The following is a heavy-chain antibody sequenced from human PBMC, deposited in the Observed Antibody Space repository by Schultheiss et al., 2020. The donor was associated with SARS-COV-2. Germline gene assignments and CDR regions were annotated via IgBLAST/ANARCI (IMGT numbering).Heavy chain of an antibody. Sequence: SETLSLTCTVSGGSISSYYWSWIRQPPGKGLEWIGYIYYSGSTNYNPSLKSRVTISVDTSKNHFSLKLSSVTAADTAVYYCARARDYLNYFDYWGQGTLVTVSS. D-gene: IGHD3-10*01. CDR3: ARARDYLNYFDY. CDR2: IYYSGST. V-gene: IGHV4-59*01. CDR1: GGSISSYY. J-gene: IGHJ4*02.